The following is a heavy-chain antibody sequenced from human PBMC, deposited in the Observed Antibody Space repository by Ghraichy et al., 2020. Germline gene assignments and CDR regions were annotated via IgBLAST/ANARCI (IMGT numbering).Heavy chain of an antibody. CDR3: AREGEQQLVPMSYFDY. CDR1: GGSISSYY. V-gene: IGHV4-59*01. CDR2: IYYSGST. D-gene: IGHD6-13*01. J-gene: IGHJ4*02. Sequence: SQTLSLTCTVSGGSISSYYWSWIRQPPGKGLEWIGYIYYSGSTNYNPSLKSRVTISVDTSKDQFSLKLSSVTAADTAVYYCAREGEQQLVPMSYFDYWGQGTLVTVSS.